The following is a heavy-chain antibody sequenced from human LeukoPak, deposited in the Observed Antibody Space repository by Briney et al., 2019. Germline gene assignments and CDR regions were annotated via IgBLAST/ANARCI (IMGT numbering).Heavy chain of an antibody. CDR3: ARDRGWWELPQRYFDY. CDR2: IIPILGIA. D-gene: IGHD1-26*01. J-gene: IGHJ4*02. CDR1: GYTFTSYG. V-gene: IGHV1-69*04. Sequence: SVKVSCKASGYTFTSYGISWVRQAPGQGLEWMGRIIPILGIANYAQKFQGRVTITADKSTSTAYMELSSLRSEDTAVYYCARDRGWWELPQRYFDYWGQGTLVTVSS.